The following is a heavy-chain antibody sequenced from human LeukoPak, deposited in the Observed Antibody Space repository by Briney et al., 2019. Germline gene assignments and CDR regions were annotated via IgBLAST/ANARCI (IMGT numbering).Heavy chain of an antibody. CDR2: MFVGDSDT. CDR3: ARRRDGYNFGYLDY. CDR1: GYSFTYSY. J-gene: IGHJ4*02. V-gene: IGHV5-51*01. D-gene: IGHD5-24*01. Sequence: GESLKISCKGSGYSFTYSYIAWVRQMPGRGLEWMAIMFVGDSDTRYSPSFQGLVPISADESISTAYLQWSSLKASDTAIYYCARRRDGYNFGYLDYWGEGTPVTVSS.